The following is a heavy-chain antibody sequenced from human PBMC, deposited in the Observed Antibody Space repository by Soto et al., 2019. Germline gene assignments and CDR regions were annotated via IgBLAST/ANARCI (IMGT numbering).Heavy chain of an antibody. D-gene: IGHD3-9*01. CDR2: INPNSGGT. CDR3: ARLRYFDWLLYPFDY. Sequence: ASVKVSCKASGYTFTGYYMHWVRQAPGQGLEWMGWINPNSGGTNYAQKFQGRVTMTRDTSISTAYMELSRLRSDDTAVYYCARLRYFDWLLYPFDYWGQGTLVTVSS. CDR1: GYTFTGYY. V-gene: IGHV1-2*02. J-gene: IGHJ4*02.